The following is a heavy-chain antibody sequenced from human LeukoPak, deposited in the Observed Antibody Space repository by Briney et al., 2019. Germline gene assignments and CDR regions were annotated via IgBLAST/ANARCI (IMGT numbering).Heavy chain of an antibody. V-gene: IGHV1-2*02. J-gene: IGHJ5*02. CDR1: GYTFTGYY. CDR2: INPNSGGT. CDR3: ASFVVVPAANWFDP. D-gene: IGHD2-2*01. Sequence: GAAEKVSCKTSGYTFTGYYMHWVRQAPGQGLKWMGWINPNSGGTNYAQKFQGRVTMTRDTSISTAYMELSRLRSDDTAVYYCASFVVVPAANWFDPWGQGTLVTVSS.